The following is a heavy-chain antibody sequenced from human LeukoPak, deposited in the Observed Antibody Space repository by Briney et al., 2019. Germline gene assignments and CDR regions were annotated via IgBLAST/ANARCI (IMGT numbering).Heavy chain of an antibody. Sequence: GGSLRLSCAASGFTFSSYAMSWVRQAPGKGLEWVSAISGSGGSTYYADSVRGRFTISRDNSKNTLYLQMNSLRAEDTAVYYCAGYGGRYPYYMDVWGKGTTVTISS. CDR2: ISGSGGST. D-gene: IGHD1-26*01. CDR1: GFTFSSYA. CDR3: AGYGGRYPYYMDV. V-gene: IGHV3-23*01. J-gene: IGHJ6*03.